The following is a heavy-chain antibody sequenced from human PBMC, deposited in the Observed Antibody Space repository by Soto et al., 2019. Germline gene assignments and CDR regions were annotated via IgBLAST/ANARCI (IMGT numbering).Heavy chain of an antibody. D-gene: IGHD3-10*01. CDR1: GGTFSSYT. CDR3: ARVEEGSGSYYYYYGMDV. J-gene: IGHJ6*02. CDR2: IIPILGIA. Sequence: QVQLVQSGAEVKKPGSSVKVSCKASGGTFSSYTISWVRQAPGQGLEWMVRIIPILGIANYAQKFQGRVTITADKSTSTAYMELSSLRSEDTAVYYCARVEEGSGSYYYYYGMDVWGQGTTVTVSS. V-gene: IGHV1-69*02.